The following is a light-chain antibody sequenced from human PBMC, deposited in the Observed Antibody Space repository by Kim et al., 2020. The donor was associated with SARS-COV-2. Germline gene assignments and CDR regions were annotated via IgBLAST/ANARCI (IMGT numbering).Light chain of an antibody. CDR2: AAS. Sequence: DIKMTQSPSSLSASVGDRVTITCRASQGISNYLAWYQQKPGKVPKLLIYAASTLKSGVPSRFSGSGSGTDFTLTISSLQPEDFSTYYCHKYNSAPLTFGQGTKVDIK. J-gene: IGKJ1*01. CDR3: HKYNSAPLT. CDR1: QGISNY. V-gene: IGKV1-27*01.